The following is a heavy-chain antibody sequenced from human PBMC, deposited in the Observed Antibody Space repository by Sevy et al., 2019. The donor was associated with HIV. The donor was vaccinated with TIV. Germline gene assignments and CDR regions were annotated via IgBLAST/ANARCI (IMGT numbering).Heavy chain of an antibody. D-gene: IGHD4-17*01. CDR1: GVSFSNFG. Sequence: GGSLRLFCAASGVSFSNFGMSWVRQALGQGMEGVLAISGSGGSTFYADCVKGRFIISRDNSKNTLYLQMSSLRAEDTAVYYCAKALVRVFYGDSIFFDYWGQGTLVTVSS. J-gene: IGHJ4*02. CDR2: ISGSGGST. CDR3: AKALVRVFYGDSIFFDY. V-gene: IGHV3-23*01.